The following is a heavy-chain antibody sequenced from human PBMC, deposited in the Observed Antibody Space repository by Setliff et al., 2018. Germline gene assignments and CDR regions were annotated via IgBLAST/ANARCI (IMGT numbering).Heavy chain of an antibody. CDR1: GGPFSGYY. D-gene: IGHD3-3*01. CDR2: INHSGGT. J-gene: IGHJ2*01. V-gene: IGHV4-34*10. CDR3: ARNPDFLQYSFDL. Sequence: SETLSLTCAVQGGPFSGYYWSWIRQPPGKGLESIGDINHSGGTNYNPSLKSRVTVSIDTSKNQFSLKLSSVTAADMALYYCARNPDFLQYSFDLWGRGTLVTVSS.